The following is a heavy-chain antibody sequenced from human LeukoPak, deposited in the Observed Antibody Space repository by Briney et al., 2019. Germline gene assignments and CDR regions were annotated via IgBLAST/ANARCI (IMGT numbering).Heavy chain of an antibody. J-gene: IGHJ3*02. CDR1: GFTFSSYA. CDR2: ISGSGGST. V-gene: IGHV3-23*01. CDR3: ARVRVVATIEDAFDI. D-gene: IGHD5-12*01. Sequence: PGGSLRLSCAASGFTFSSYAMSWVRQAPGKGLEWVSAISGSGGSTYYADSVKGRFTISRDNAKNSLYLQMNSLRAEDTAVYYCARVRVVATIEDAFDIWGQGTMVTVSS.